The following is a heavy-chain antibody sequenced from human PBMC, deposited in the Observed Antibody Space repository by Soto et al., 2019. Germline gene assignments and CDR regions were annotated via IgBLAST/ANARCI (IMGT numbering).Heavy chain of an antibody. CDR3: ARGPYSGYGYGSFDI. Sequence: QVQLQQWGAGLLKPSETLSLTCAVYGGSFSGYYWSWIRQPPGTGLEWIGEINHSGSTKYNPSLKSRVTISGDTSKKHLSLKLSSVTAADTAVYYCARGPYSGYGYGSFDIWGQGTMVTVSS. V-gene: IGHV4-34*01. D-gene: IGHD5-12*01. CDR1: GGSFSGYY. CDR2: INHSGST. J-gene: IGHJ3*02.